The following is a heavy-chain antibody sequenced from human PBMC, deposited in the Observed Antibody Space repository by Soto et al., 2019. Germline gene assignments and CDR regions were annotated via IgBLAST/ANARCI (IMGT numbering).Heavy chain of an antibody. J-gene: IGHJ3*02. CDR1: GLTVSSNY. D-gene: IGHD3-10*01. CDR2: LYSGGST. Sequence: EVQLVETGGGLIQPGGSLRLSCVASGLTVSSNYMNWVRQAPGKGLEWVSVLYSGGSTHYAGSVKRRFIISRDNSKNTLYLQMNSLRAEDTAVYYCARGRPGDEGDAFDIWGHGTMVTVSS. V-gene: IGHV3-53*02. CDR3: ARGRPGDEGDAFDI.